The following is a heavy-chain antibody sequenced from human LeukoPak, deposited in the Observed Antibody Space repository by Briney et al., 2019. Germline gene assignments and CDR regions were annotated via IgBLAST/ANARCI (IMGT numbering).Heavy chain of an antibody. D-gene: IGHD2-2*01. CDR3: ARAGGYQQTPYNWFDP. V-gene: IGHV1-3*01. CDR2: INAGNGNT. CDR1: GYTFTSFA. Sequence: GASVKVSCKASGYTFTSFAMHWVRQAPGQRLGWMGWINAGNGNTKYSQQFQDRVAITRDTSANTAYMELSSLISEDTAVYYCARAGGYQQTPYNWFDPWGQGTLVTVSS. J-gene: IGHJ5*02.